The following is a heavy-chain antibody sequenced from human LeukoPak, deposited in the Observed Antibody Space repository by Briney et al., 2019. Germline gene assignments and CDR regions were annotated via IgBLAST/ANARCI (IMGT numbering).Heavy chain of an antibody. V-gene: IGHV4-61*02. CDR3: ARGGSSRPHYYGMDV. J-gene: IGHJ6*02. D-gene: IGHD6-6*01. Sequence: SETLSLTCTVSGDSISSGSYYWSWIRQPAGKGLEWIGRIYTSGSTNYNPSLKSRVTISVDTSKNQFSLKLSSVTAADTAVYYCARGGSSRPHYYGMDVWGQGTTVTVSS. CDR2: IYTSGST. CDR1: GDSISSGSYY.